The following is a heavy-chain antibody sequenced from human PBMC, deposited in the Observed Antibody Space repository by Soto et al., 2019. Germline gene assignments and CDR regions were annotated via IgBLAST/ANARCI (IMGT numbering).Heavy chain of an antibody. V-gene: IGHV3-33*01. Sequence: GGSLRLSCAASGFTFSSYGMHWVRQAPGKGLEWVAVIWYDGSNKYYADSVKGRFTISRDNSKNTLYLQMNSLRAEDTAVYYCARDRGGTTGDAFDIWGQGTMVTVSS. D-gene: IGHD4-4*01. CDR1: GFTFSSYG. CDR3: ARDRGGTTGDAFDI. CDR2: IWYDGSNK. J-gene: IGHJ3*02.